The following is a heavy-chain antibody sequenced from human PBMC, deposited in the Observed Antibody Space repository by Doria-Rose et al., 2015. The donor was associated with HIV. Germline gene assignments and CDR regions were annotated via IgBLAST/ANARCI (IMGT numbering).Heavy chain of an antibody. Sequence: QITLKESGPVLVKPTETLTLTCTVSGVSLSSPGMGVSWIRQPPGNALEWLAYIFSDDERAYKTSLKSRLTISMGTSKSQVVLTMTDMDPVDTATYYCARIKSSRWYHKYYFDFWGQGTLVIVSA. CDR2: IFSDDER. J-gene: IGHJ4*02. CDR3: ARIKSSRWYHKYYFDF. V-gene: IGHV2-26*01. CDR1: GVSLSSPGMG. D-gene: IGHD6-13*01.